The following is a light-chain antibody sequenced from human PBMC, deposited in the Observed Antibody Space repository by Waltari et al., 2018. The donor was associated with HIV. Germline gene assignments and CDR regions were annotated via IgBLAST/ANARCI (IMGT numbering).Light chain of an antibody. CDR2: EVS. CDR1: SSDVGGYNY. J-gene: IGLJ3*02. V-gene: IGLV2-8*01. CDR3: SSYAGSNNLV. Sequence: QSALTQPPSASGSPGQSVTISCTGTSSDVGGYNYVSWYEQHPGKAPKLMIYEVSKRPAGVPDLSAGSNPGTAASLTVSGLQAEDEADYYCSSYAGSNNLVFGGGTKLTVL.